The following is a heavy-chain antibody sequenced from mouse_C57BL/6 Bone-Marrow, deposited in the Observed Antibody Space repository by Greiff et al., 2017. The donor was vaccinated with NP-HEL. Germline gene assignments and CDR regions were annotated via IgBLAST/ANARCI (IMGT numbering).Heavy chain of an antibody. Sequence: VQLQQSGPELVKPGASVKISCKASGYAFSSSWMNWVKQRPGKGLEWIGRIYPGDGDTNYNGKFKGKATLTADKSSSTAYMQLSSLTSEDSAVYFCARHYGSSPYWYFDVWGTGTTVTVSS. CDR2: IYPGDGDT. D-gene: IGHD1-1*01. V-gene: IGHV1-82*01. J-gene: IGHJ1*03. CDR3: ARHYGSSPYWYFDV. CDR1: GYAFSSSW.